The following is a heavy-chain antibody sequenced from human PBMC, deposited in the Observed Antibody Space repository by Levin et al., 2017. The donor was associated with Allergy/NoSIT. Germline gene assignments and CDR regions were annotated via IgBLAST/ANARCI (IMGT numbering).Heavy chain of an antibody. V-gene: IGHV1-2*06. CDR2: INPNSGGT. D-gene: IGHD4-17*01. CDR1: GYTFTGYY. Sequence: ASVKVSCKASGYTFTGYYMHWVRQAPGQGLEWMGRINPNSGGTNYAQKFQGRVTMTRDTSISTAYMELSRLRSDDTAVYYCARRVTTPGGLDYWGQGTLVTVSS. CDR3: ARRVTTPGGLDY. J-gene: IGHJ4*02.